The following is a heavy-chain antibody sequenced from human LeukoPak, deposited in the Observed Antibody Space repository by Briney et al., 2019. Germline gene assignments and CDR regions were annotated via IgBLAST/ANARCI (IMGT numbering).Heavy chain of an antibody. V-gene: IGHV3-11*04. CDR2: ISNSDDSI. J-gene: IGHJ6*03. CDR1: GFTFSDYH. Sequence: PGGSLRLSCAASGFTFSDYHMTWLRQAPGKGLEWVSYISNSDDSINYADSVSGRFTISRDNAKSSVYLQMNSLRVEDTAVYYCARAPAVYFFYIDVWGEGTTVTVSS. CDR3: ARAPAVYFFYIDV.